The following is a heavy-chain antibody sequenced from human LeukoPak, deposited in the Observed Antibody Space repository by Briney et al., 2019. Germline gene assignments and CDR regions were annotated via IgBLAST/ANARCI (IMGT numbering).Heavy chain of an antibody. CDR3: ARRHLEGYNAYGLFDY. D-gene: IGHD5-12*01. CDR2: IYHSGST. V-gene: IGHV4-4*02. CDR1: GGPISGSNW. Sequence: SETLPLTCAVSGGPISGSNWWSWVRTSAGEGLEGNGEIYHSGSTNYNPSLKSRITISIDKSKNLFSLKLSSVTAADAGVYHCARRHLEGYNAYGLFDYWGQGTLVTVSS. J-gene: IGHJ4*02.